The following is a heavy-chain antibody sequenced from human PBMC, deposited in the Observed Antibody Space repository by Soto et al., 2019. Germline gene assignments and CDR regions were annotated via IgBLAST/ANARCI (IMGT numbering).Heavy chain of an antibody. CDR3: AISTGGFGGLFVVPSDY. V-gene: IGHV3-23*01. Sequence: PGGSLRLSCAASGFTYESYAMSWVRQAPGKGLEWVSGINSGGTVAHYADSVKGRFAISRDNSKNTLSLEMNSLRADDTGLYYCAISTGGFGGLFVVPSDYWGQGTLVTVSS. CDR1: GFTYESYA. CDR2: INSGGTVA. J-gene: IGHJ4*02. D-gene: IGHD3-16*02.